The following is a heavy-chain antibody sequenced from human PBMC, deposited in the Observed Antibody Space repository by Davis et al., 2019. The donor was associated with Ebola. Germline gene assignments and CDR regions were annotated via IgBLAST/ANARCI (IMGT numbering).Heavy chain of an antibody. CDR1: GGSFSSYY. D-gene: IGHD2-15*01. Sequence: SETLSLTCAVYGGSFSSYYWGWIRQPPGKGLEWIGSIYYSGSTYYNPSLKSRVTISVDTSKNQFSLKLSSVTAADTAVYYCARVSRHCSGGSCYYHFDYWGQGTLVTVSS. V-gene: IGHV4-39*07. J-gene: IGHJ4*02. CDR3: ARVSRHCSGGSCYYHFDY. CDR2: IYYSGST.